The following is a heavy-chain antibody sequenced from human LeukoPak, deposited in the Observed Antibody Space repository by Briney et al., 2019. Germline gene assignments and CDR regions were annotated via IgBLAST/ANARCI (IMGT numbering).Heavy chain of an antibody. J-gene: IGHJ4*02. D-gene: IGHD2-21*02. CDR1: GFTFSDYW. CDR2: INYHGNEN. V-gene: IGHV3-7*01. CDR3: SRGDPDY. Sequence: GGSLRLSRAASGFTFSDYWMQWLRQAPGKGLEGVANINYHGNENYLVDSVKGQFTISRDNAKNSLFLQMNSVRAEDTAVYYCSRGDPDYWGQGTLVAVSS.